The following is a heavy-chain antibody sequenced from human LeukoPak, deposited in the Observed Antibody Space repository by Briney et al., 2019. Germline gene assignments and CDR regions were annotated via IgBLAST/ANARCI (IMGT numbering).Heavy chain of an antibody. J-gene: IGHJ3*02. V-gene: IGHV3-73*01. CDR3: TRILIDCSSTSCYVRAFDI. CDR1: GFTFSGSA. Sequence: GGSLRLSCAASGFTFSGSAMQWVRQASGKGLEWVGRIRSKANSYATAYAASVKGRFTISRDDSKNTAYLQMSSLKTEDTAVYYCTRILIDCSSTSCYVRAFDIWGQGTMVTVSS. D-gene: IGHD2-2*01. CDR2: IRSKANSYAT.